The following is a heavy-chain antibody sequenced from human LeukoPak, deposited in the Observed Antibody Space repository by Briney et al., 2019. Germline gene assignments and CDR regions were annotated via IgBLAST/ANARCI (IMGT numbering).Heavy chain of an antibody. V-gene: IGHV1-2*02. CDR2: INPNSGGT. D-gene: IGHD3-10*01. Sequence: ASVKVSCKASGYTFNSYGISWVRQAPGQGLEWMGWINPNSGGTNYAQKFQGRVTMTRDTSISTAYMELSRLRSDDTAVYYCARAYYYGSGSYYWFDPWGQGTLVTVSS. CDR3: ARAYYYGSGSYYWFDP. CDR1: GYTFNSYG. J-gene: IGHJ5*02.